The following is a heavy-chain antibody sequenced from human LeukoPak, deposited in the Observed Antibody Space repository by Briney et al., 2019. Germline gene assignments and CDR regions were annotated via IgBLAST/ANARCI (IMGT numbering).Heavy chain of an antibody. Sequence: GGSLTLSCAASGFTFSGYCRNWVRQAPGRGLEWVVTLVHDGGKTHYADSVRGRFTISRDSAKNSLYLQMNSLRAEDTAVYYCARAGLRGYYFDSWGQGTLVTVSS. D-gene: IGHD4-17*01. CDR1: GFTFSGYC. V-gene: IGHV3-7*03. CDR3: ARAGLRGYYFDS. J-gene: IGHJ4*02. CDR2: LVHDGGKT.